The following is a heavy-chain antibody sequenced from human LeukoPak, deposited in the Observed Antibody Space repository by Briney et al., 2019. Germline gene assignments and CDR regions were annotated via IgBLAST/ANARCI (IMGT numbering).Heavy chain of an antibody. CDR1: GLTVSSNY. CDR3: ARTIVGAAHDAFAI. Sequence: GGSLRLSCAASGLTVSSNYMSWVRQAPGKGPEWVSIIVSGGTTYYTDSVKGRFTISRDNSKNTLYLQMNSLRAEDTALYYCARTIVGAAHDAFAIWGLGTMVTVSS. V-gene: IGHV3-66*01. CDR2: IVSGGTT. D-gene: IGHD1-26*01. J-gene: IGHJ3*02.